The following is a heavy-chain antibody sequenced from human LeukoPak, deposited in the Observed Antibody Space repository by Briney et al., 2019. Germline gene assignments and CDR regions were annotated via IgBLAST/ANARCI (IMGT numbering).Heavy chain of an antibody. D-gene: IGHD4-17*01. V-gene: IGHV3-64D*06. CDR1: GFTFSSYA. J-gene: IGHJ1*01. Sequence: GGSLRLSCAASGFTFSSYAMHWVRRAPGKGLEYVSAISSNGGSTYYADSVKGRFTISRDNSKNTLYLQMSSLRAEDTAVYYCVKDYYGDYTGNFQHWGQGTLVTVSS. CDR3: VKDYYGDYTGNFQH. CDR2: ISSNGGST.